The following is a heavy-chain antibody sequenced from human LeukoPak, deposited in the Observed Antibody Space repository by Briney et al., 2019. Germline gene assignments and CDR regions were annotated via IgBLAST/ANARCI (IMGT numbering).Heavy chain of an antibody. D-gene: IGHD1-1*01. CDR2: IWYDGSNK. J-gene: IGHJ4*02. Sequence: PGGSLRLSCAASGFTFSSHGMHWVRQAPGKGLEWVAVIWYDGSNKYYADFVKGRFTISRDNPKNTLYLQMNSLRVEDTAVYYCAAWRDDRKLACWGQGTLVTVSS. CDR3: AAWRDDRKLAC. V-gene: IGHV3-33*01. CDR1: GFTFSSHG.